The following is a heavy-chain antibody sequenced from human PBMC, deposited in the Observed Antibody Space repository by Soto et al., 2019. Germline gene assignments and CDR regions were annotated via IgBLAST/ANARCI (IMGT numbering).Heavy chain of an antibody. J-gene: IGHJ5*02. CDR1: GGSISSGGYY. CDR2: IYYSGST. V-gene: IGHV4-31*03. D-gene: IGHD2-2*01. CDR3: ARDRGGGGIVVVPAATGWFDP. Sequence: QVQLQESGPGLVKPSQTLSLTCTVSGGSISSGGYYWSWIRQHPGKGLEWIGYIYYSGSTYYNPSLKRRVTISVDTSKNQFSLKLSSVTAADTAVYYCARDRGGGGIVVVPAATGWFDPWGQGTLVTVSS.